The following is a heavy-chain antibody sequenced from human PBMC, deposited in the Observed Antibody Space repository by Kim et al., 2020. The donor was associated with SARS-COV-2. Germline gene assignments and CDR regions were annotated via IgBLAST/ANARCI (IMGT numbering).Heavy chain of an antibody. V-gene: IGHV3-30*18. Sequence: GGSLRLSCAASGFTFSSYGMHWVRQAPGKGLEWVAVISYDGSNKYYADSVKGRFTISRDNSKNTLYLQMNSLRAEDTAVYYCAKGISNQLLFRPEKGVYYYYGMDVWGQGTTVTVSS. CDR2: ISYDGSNK. J-gene: IGHJ6*02. CDR1: GFTFSSYG. D-gene: IGHD2-2*01. CDR3: AKGISNQLLFRPEKGVYYYYGMDV.